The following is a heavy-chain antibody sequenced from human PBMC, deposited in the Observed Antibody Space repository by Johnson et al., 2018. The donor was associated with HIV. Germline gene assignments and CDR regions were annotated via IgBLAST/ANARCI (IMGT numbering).Heavy chain of an antibody. CDR3: AKVRRAYYEDAFDI. J-gene: IGHJ3*02. CDR1: RFTFSSYG. Sequence: QMQLVESGGGVVQPGGSLRLSCEASRFTFSSYGMHWVRQAPGKGLEWVAFIWNDGSNKNYGDSVKGRFTISRDNSKNTLYLQMNSLRAEDTAVYYCAKVRRAYYEDAFDIWGQGTMVTVSS. V-gene: IGHV3-30*02. D-gene: IGHD3-22*01. CDR2: IWNDGSNK.